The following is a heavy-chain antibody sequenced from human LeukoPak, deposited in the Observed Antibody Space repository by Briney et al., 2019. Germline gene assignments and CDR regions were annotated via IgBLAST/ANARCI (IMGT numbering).Heavy chain of an antibody. Sequence: PSETLSLTCAVYAGSFSGYYWSWIRQPPGMGLEWIGEIYHSGSTNYNPSLKSRVTISVDTSKNQFSLKLSSVTAADTAVYYCARGLSYSSSWYDYYYYMDVWGKGTTVTVSS. CDR1: AGSFSGYY. V-gene: IGHV4-34*01. CDR3: ARGLSYSSSWYDYYYYMDV. D-gene: IGHD6-13*01. CDR2: IYHSGST. J-gene: IGHJ6*03.